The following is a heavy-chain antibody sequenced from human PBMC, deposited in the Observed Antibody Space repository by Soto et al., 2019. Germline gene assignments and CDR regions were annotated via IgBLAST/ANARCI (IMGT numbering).Heavy chain of an antibody. CDR3: ARESITGSGAFDI. Sequence: GGSLRLSCAAAGFTFSDYYMSWIRQAPGKGLEWVSYISSSGSTIYYADSVKGRFTISRDNAKNSLYLQMNSLRAEDTAVYYCARESITGSGAFDIWGQGTMVTVSS. J-gene: IGHJ3*02. D-gene: IGHD6-6*01. V-gene: IGHV3-11*01. CDR2: ISSSGSTI. CDR1: GFTFSDYY.